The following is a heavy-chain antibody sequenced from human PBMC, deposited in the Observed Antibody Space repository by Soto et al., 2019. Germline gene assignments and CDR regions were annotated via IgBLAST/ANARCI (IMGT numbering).Heavy chain of an antibody. CDR3: ALRSMAVVPAY. Sequence: QVQLQESGPGLVKPSETLSLTCAVSGDSISSYYCMWIRQPPGKGLESIGYLYYGRSANYNPSLKSRVTLSXHTSTNQCSLTLSSMTAADTAVYYCALRSMAVVPAYWGQGTLVTVSS. CDR1: GDSISSYY. J-gene: IGHJ4*02. V-gene: IGHV4-59*01. CDR2: LYYGRSA. D-gene: IGHD3-22*01.